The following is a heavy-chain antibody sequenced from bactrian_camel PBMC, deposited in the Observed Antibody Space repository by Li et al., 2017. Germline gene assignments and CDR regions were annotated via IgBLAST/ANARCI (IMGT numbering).Heavy chain of an antibody. CDR2: INSGGGST. Sequence: HVQLVESGGGSVQAGGSLRLSCTASGAPLSSYCMGWVRRAPGKGLEWVSAINSGGGSTYYADSVKGRFTISRDNAKNTLYLQLNSLKTEDTAMYYCAAGRRGCYTPDYWGQGTQVTVS. CDR1: GAPLSSYC. D-gene: IGHD2*01. V-gene: IGHV3S1*01. J-gene: IGHJ4*01. CDR3: AAGRRGCYTPDY.